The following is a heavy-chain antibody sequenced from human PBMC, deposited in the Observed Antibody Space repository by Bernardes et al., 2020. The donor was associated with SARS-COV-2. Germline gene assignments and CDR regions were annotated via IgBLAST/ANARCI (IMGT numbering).Heavy chain of an antibody. CDR1: AASVRSYS. V-gene: IGHV4-59*02. CDR3: AREGYYDSSGYYHHDAFDI. Sequence: PQSLSLTCPVSAASVRSYSWSWIRPLPGKGLEWIGYIFHIGSINYNPSRKRRPTISVDTPKNQFSLKLSSATAADTAVYYCAREGYYDSSGYYHHDAFDIWGQGKRVTVSS. CDR2: IFHIGSI. D-gene: IGHD3-22*01. J-gene: IGHJ3*02.